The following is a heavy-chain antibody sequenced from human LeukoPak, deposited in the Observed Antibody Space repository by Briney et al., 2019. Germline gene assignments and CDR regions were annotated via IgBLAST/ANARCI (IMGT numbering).Heavy chain of an antibody. J-gene: IGHJ4*02. D-gene: IGHD3-22*01. Sequence: GGSLRLSCAASGFTFSSYAMSWARQAPGKGLEWVSYISSSSSTIYYADSVKGRFTIFRDNAKNSLYLQMNSLRAEDTAVYYCARESHYYDSSGYSLDWGQGTLVTVSS. CDR3: ARESHYYDSSGYSLD. V-gene: IGHV3-48*01. CDR2: ISSSSSTI. CDR1: GFTFSSYA.